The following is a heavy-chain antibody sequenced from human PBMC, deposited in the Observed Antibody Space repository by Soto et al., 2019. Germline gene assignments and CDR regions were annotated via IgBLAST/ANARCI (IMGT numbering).Heavy chain of an antibody. J-gene: IGHJ2*01. Sequence: EVQLVESGGGLVQPGESLRLSCAASGFTFSNYDMHWVRQTTGKGLEWVSAIDIAGATYYPDSVKGRVTISREKTKNSLYIQMNSLRADDTAVYYCARAARWLQSRYFDLWGRGTLVTVSS. V-gene: IGHV3-13*01. CDR1: GFTFSNYD. D-gene: IGHD5-12*01. CDR2: IDIAGAT. CDR3: ARAARWLQSRYFDL.